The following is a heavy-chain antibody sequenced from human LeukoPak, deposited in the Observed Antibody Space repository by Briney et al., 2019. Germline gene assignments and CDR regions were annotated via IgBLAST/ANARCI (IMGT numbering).Heavy chain of an antibody. CDR2: ISGSGGST. CDR3: AKVYDYYDSSGSKRYFDY. Sequence: QSGGSLRLSCAASGFTFSSYAMSWVRQAPGKGLEWVSAISGSGGSTYYADSVKGRFTISRDNSKNTLYLQMNSLRAEDTAVYYCAKVYDYYDSSGSKRYFDYWGQGTLVTVSS. J-gene: IGHJ4*02. CDR1: GFTFSSYA. V-gene: IGHV3-23*01. D-gene: IGHD3-22*01.